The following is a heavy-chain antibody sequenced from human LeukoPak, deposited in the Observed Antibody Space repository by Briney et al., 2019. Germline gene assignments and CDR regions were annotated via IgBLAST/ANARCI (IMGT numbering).Heavy chain of an antibody. CDR3: ARSVIAVAGYDAFDI. CDR1: GFTFSAYS. CDR2: ISSRSFTI. J-gene: IGHJ3*02. V-gene: IGHV3-48*02. Sequence: PGGSLRLSCAASGFTFSAYSMNWVRQAPGNGLDGVSYISSRSFTIYYADTVKGRFTISRDNAKKSPYLEMNSLRDEDTAVYYCARSVIAVAGYDAFDIWGQGTVVTVSS. D-gene: IGHD6-19*01.